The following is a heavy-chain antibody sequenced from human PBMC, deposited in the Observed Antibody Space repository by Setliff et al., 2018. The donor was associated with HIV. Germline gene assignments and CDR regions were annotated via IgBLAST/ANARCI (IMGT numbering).Heavy chain of an antibody. CDR2: IYPGGSDT. V-gene: IGHV5-51*01. D-gene: IGHD2-21*01. CDR1: GYSFTSYW. CDR3: VRRMWHQDSKFMYYFDY. Sequence: PGASLKISCKGSGYSFTSYWIGWVRQMPGKGLEWMGIIYPGGSDTRYSPSFQGQVTISADKSISTASLQWSSLKASDTAMYYCVRRMWHQDSKFMYYFDYWGQGTLVTVSS. J-gene: IGHJ4*02.